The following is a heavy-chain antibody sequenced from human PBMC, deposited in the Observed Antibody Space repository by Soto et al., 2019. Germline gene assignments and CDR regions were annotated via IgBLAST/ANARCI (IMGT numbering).Heavy chain of an antibody. Sequence: SPTLSLTCAISGDSVSSNTAAWNWLRQSPSRGLEWLGRTYYRSKWYNDYAVSVKSRITINPDTSKNQFSLQLNSVTPEDTAVYYCARDTEGIAAAGDYYYYYVMDVWGQGTTVTVSS. CDR3: ARDTEGIAAAGDYYYYYVMDV. V-gene: IGHV6-1*01. CDR1: GDSVSSNTAA. J-gene: IGHJ6*02. CDR2: TYYRSKWYN. D-gene: IGHD6-13*01.